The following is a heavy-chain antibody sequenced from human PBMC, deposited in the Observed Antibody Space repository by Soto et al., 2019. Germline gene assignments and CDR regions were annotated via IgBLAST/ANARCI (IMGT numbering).Heavy chain of an antibody. CDR1: GGSFSGYY. CDR2: VNHGGTS. CDR3: AGSSFLRPGGLFHGLDV. Sequence: QVQLQQWGAGLLKPSETLSLTCAVHGGSFSGYYWDWIRQPPGKGLEWIGEVNHGGTSNSNPSPRVRTHLPVSTPNTADSLKLTSLTAEATALYVGAGSSFLRPGGLFHGLDVWGQGTTVTVSS. V-gene: IGHV4-34*01. J-gene: IGHJ6*02. D-gene: IGHD6-6*01.